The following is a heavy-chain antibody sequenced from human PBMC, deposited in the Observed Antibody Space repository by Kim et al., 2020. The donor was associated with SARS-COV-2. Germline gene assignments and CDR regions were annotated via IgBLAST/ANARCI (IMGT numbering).Heavy chain of an antibody. J-gene: IGHJ4*02. V-gene: IGHV4-31*02. CDR3: ARGGWGTYYYGSGSPLGY. D-gene: IGHD3-10*01. Sequence: KSRVTISVDTSKNQFSLKLSSVTAADTAVYYCARGGWGTYYYGSGSPLGYWGQGTLVTVSS.